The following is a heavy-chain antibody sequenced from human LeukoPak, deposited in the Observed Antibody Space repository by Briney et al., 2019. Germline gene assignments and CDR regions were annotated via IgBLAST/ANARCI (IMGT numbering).Heavy chain of an antibody. J-gene: IGHJ4*02. CDR1: GYSFTRHW. CDR3: ARQKDYDILTGSSQYYFGY. V-gene: IGHV5-51*01. D-gene: IGHD3-9*01. CDR2: IYPGDSDT. Sequence: GESLKISCKGSGYSFTRHWIGWVRQMPGKGLEWMGIIYPGDSDTRYSPSFQGQVTISADKSISTAYLQWSSLKASDTAMYFCARQKDYDILTGSSQYYFGYWGQGTLVTVSS.